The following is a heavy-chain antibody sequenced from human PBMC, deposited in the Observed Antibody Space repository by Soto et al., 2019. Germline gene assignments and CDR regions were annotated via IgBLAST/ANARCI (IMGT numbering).Heavy chain of an antibody. CDR1: GYPFTGYY. J-gene: IGHJ4*02. D-gene: IGHD3-22*01. V-gene: IGHV1-2*02. CDR2: LKHERGGT. Sequence: GSVKVSFKAYGYPFTGYYMHWVRQAPGQGLEWIGCLKHERGGTNYAQKLQVRVTMTRDTSISTAYMELSRLRSDDTAVYYCARAMYYYDSSGYYLRMDYFDYWGQGTLVTVSS. CDR3: ARAMYYYDSSGYYLRMDYFDY.